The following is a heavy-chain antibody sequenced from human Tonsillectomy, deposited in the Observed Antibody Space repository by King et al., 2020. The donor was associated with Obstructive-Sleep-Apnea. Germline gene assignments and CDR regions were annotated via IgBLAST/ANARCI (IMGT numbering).Heavy chain of an antibody. CDR2: IYHSGST. Sequence: VQLQESGPGLVKPSGTLSLTCAVSGGSISSSNWWSWVRPPPGKGLEWIGEIYHSGSTNYNPSLKSRVTISVDKSKNQFSLKLSPVTAADTAGYYCAGKCKVRVTLKYYFDYWGQGTLVTVSS. CDR1: GGSISSSNW. V-gene: IGHV4-4*02. J-gene: IGHJ4*02. CDR3: AGKCKVRVTLKYYFDY. D-gene: IGHD3-10*01.